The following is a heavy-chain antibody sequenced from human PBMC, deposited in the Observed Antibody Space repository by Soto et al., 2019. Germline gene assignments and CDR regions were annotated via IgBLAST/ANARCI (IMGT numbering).Heavy chain of an antibody. CDR3: ARYYYDSSGYANDAFDI. Sequence: LSLTCTVSGGSISSYYWSWIRQPPGKGLEWIGYIYYSGSTNYNPSLKSRVTISVDTSKNQFSLKLSSVTAADTAVYYCARYYYDSSGYANDAFDIWGQGTMVTVSS. V-gene: IGHV4-59*01. CDR2: IYYSGST. CDR1: GGSISSYY. J-gene: IGHJ3*02. D-gene: IGHD3-22*01.